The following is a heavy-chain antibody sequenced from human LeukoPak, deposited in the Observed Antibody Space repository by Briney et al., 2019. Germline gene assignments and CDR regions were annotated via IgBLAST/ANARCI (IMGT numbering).Heavy chain of an antibody. CDR3: ARDGGIQLWLRDAFDI. J-gene: IGHJ3*02. CDR2: IIPILGIA. V-gene: IGHV1-69*04. Sequence: SVKVSCKASGYTFNSSYMHWVRQAPGQGLEWMGRIIPILGIANYAQKFQGRVTITADKSTSTAYMELSSLRSEDTAVYYCARDGGIQLWLRDAFDIWGQGTMVTVSS. D-gene: IGHD5-18*01. CDR1: GYTFNSSY.